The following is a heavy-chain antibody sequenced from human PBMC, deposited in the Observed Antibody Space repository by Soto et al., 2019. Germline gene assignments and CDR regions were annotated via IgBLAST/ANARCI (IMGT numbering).Heavy chain of an antibody. CDR2: INPSGGRT. V-gene: IGHV1-46*01. CDR1: GNSFTTYY. J-gene: IGHJ4*02. Sequence: ASVKVSCKASGNSFTTYYMHWVRQAPGQGLEWMGIINPSGGRTTYAQKFQGRVTMTRDTSTSTFHMELSSLTSEDTAVYYCAAADHYDSSGYYDYWGQGTLVTVSS. D-gene: IGHD3-22*01. CDR3: AAADHYDSSGYYDY.